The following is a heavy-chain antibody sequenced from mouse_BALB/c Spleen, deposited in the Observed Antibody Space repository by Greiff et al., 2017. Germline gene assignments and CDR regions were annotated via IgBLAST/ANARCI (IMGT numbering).Heavy chain of an antibody. CDR1: GFTFSSYG. CDR2: ISSGGSYT. CDR3: ARRYYDGFAY. J-gene: IGHJ3*01. Sequence: EVMLVESGGDLVKPGGSLKLSCAASGFTFSSYGMSWVRQTPDKRLEWVATISSGGSYTYYPDSVKGRFTISRDNAKNTLYLQMSSLKSEDTAMYYCARRYYDGFAYWGQGTLVTVSA. V-gene: IGHV5-6*02. D-gene: IGHD1-1*01.